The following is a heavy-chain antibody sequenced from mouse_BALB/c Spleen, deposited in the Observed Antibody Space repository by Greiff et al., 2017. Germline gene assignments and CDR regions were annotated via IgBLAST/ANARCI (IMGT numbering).Heavy chain of an antibody. Sequence: QVQLQQSGPGLVAPSQSLSITCTVSGFSLTSYGVHWVRQPPGKGLEWLGVICAGGGTNYNSALMSRLSISKDNSKSHVFLKMNSLQTDDTAMYDCARESDGRSALDYWGQGTLVTVSA. D-gene: IGHD1-1*01. V-gene: IGHV2-9*02. CDR3: ARESDGRSALDY. CDR2: ICAGGGT. J-gene: IGHJ3*01. CDR1: GFSLTSYG.